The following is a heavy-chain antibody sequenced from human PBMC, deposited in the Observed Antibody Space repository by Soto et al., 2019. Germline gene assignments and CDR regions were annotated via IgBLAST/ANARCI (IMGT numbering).Heavy chain of an antibody. V-gene: IGHV4-34*01. Sequence: QVQLQQWGAGLLKPSETLSLTCAVYGGSFSGYYWGWIRQPPGKGLEWIGEINHSGSTNYNPSLKSRVTIPVDTSKSQSALKLGSVTAAATAVYYCARVERGYAFDIGGQGKMVTVSS. D-gene: IGHD1-1*01. J-gene: IGHJ3*02. CDR3: ARVERGYAFDI. CDR1: GGSFSGYY. CDR2: INHSGST.